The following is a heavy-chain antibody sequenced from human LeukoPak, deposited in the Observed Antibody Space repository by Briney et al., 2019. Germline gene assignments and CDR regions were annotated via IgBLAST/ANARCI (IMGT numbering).Heavy chain of an antibody. V-gene: IGHV3-53*01. CDR2: IYSGGST. D-gene: IGHD1-26*01. CDR3: ARDLVGSFDY. J-gene: IGHJ4*02. Sequence: PGGSLRLSCAASGFPVSSNYMSWVRQAPGKGQEWVSVIYSGGSTYYADSVKGRFTISRDNSKNTLYLQMNSLRAEDTAVYYCARDLVGSFDYWGQGTLVTVSS. CDR1: GFPVSSNY.